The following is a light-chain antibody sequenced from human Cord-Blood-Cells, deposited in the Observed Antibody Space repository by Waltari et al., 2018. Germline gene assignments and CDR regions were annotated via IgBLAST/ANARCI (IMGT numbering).Light chain of an antibody. V-gene: IGLV2-14*01. CDR1: SSHVGGYNY. CDR3: SSYTSSSTQV. J-gene: IGLJ2*01. CDR2: DVS. Sequence: QSALTQPASVSGSPGQSITISCTGTSSHVGGYNYVSWYQQHPGKAPKLMIYDVSNRPSGVSNRFSGSKSGNTASLTISGLQAEDEADYYCSSYTSSSTQVVGGGTKLTVL.